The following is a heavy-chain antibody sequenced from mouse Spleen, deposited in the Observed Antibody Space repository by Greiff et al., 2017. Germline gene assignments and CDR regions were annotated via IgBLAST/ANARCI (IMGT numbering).Heavy chain of an antibody. D-gene: IGHD2-2*01. J-gene: IGHJ2*01. CDR3: ATGGYDEYYFDY. V-gene: IGHV1-19*01. CDR2: INPYNGGT. Sequence: VHVKQSGPVLVKPGASVKMSCKASGYTFTDYYMNWVKQSHGKSLEWIGVINPYNGGTSYNQKFKGKATLTVDKSSSTAYMELNSLTSEDSAVYYCATGGYDEYYFDYWGQGTTLTVSS. CDR1: GYTFTDYY.